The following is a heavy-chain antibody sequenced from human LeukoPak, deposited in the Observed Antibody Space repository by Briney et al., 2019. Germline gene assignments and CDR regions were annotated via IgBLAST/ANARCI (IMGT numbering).Heavy chain of an antibody. D-gene: IGHD4-23*01. J-gene: IGHJ2*01. V-gene: IGHV5-51*01. Sequence: GESLKISCKGSGYSFTSYWIGWVRQMPGKGLEWMGVIHPGDSDTRYSPSFQGQVTISADKSISTAYLQWSSLKASDTAMYYCARHSSSAYGGNSRVPYWYFDLWGRGTLVTVSS. CDR2: IHPGDSDT. CDR1: GYSFTSYW. CDR3: ARHSSSAYGGNSRVPYWYFDL.